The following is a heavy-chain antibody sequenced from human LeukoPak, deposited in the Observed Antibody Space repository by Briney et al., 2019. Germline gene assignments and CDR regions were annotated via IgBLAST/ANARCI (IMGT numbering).Heavy chain of an antibody. CDR3: ASLRFLELLA. CDR2: ISRSSTNI. V-gene: IGHV3-21*01. CDR1: GFTFSSYG. J-gene: IGHJ6*04. D-gene: IGHD3-3*01. Sequence: GGSLRLSCAASGFTFSSYGMDWVRQAPGKGLEWVSSISRSSTNIYYADSVKGRFTISRDNAKNSLYLQMNSLRAEDTAVYYCASLRFLELLAWGKGTTVTVSS.